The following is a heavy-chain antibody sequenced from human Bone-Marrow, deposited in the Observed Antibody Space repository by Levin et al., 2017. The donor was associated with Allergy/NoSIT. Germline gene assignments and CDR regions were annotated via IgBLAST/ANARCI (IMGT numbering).Heavy chain of an antibody. V-gene: IGHV4-31*03. CDR2: IYYSGST. D-gene: IGHD2-15*01. J-gene: IGHJ4*02. Sequence: PSETLSLTCTVSGGSISSGGYYWSWIRQHPGKGLEWIGYIYYSGSTYYNPSLKSRVTISVDTSKNQFSLKLSSVTAADTAVYYCARDPRSACSSTSCSIIYPDIVVVVAATPLDYWGQGTLVTVSS. CDR1: GGSISSGGYY. CDR3: ARDPRSACSSTSCSIIYPDIVVVVAATPLDY.